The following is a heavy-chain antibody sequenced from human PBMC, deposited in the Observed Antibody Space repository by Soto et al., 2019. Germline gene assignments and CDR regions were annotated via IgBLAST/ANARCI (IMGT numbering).Heavy chain of an antibody. V-gene: IGHV1-69*13. Sequence: SVKVSCKASGCTFSSYAISWVRQAPGQGLEWMGGIIPIFGTANYAQKFQGRVTITADESTSTAYMELSSLRSEDTAVYYCAGGPFPGDSSQENGFDPWGQGTLVTVSS. CDR1: GCTFSSYA. D-gene: IGHD3-22*01. CDR3: AGGPFPGDSSQENGFDP. CDR2: IIPIFGTA. J-gene: IGHJ5*02.